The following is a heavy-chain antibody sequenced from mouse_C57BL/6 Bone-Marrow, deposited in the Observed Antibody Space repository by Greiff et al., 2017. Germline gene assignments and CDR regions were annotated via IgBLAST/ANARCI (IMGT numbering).Heavy chain of an antibody. V-gene: IGHV1-64*01. CDR1: GYTFTSYW. D-gene: IGHD1-1*01. J-gene: IGHJ2*01. CDR3: ARSEYYGSSYGY. Sequence: MQLQQPRAELVKPGASVKLSCKASGYTFTSYWMHWVKQRPGQGLEWIGMIHPNSGSTNYNEKFKSKATLTVDKSSSTAYMQLSSLTAEDSAVYYWARSEYYGSSYGYWGQGTTLTVAS. CDR2: IHPNSGST.